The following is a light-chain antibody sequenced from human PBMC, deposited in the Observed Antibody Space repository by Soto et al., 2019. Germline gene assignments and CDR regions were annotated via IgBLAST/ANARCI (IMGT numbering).Light chain of an antibody. Sequence: IQMTQSPFTLSASVGDRVAITCRASQSIGIWLAWYQQKPGKAPRFLIYMASSLESGVPSRFSGSGYGTEFTLTISTLQPDDLATYYCQQYNDYSWTFGHATKVEIK. CDR1: QSIGIW. CDR2: MAS. CDR3: QQYNDYSWT. J-gene: IGKJ1*01. V-gene: IGKV1-5*03.